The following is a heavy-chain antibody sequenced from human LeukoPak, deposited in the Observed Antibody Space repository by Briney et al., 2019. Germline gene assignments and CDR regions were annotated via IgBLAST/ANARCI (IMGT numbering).Heavy chain of an antibody. D-gene: IGHD6-19*01. CDR2: IYSGGST. J-gene: IGHJ6*02. V-gene: IGHV3-53*01. CDR3: ARDAVVAGTGYYYYYGMDV. CDR1: GFTFSSYW. Sequence: GGSLRLSCAASGFTFSSYWMSWVRQAPGKGLEWASVIYSGGSTYYADSVKGRFTISRDNSKNTLYLQMNSLRAEDTAVYYCARDAVVAGTGYYYYYGMDVWGQGTTVTVSS.